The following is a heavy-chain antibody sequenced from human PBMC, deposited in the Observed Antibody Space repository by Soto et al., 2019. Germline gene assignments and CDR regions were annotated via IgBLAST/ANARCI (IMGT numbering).Heavy chain of an antibody. CDR2: GYHSVSI. CDR3: ARDFAGFGEYWYFDL. Sequence: SETLSLTCTVSGGSITDYYWSWIRQPPGKALEWIGYGYHSVSIHYNPSLKTRVTISVDTSENQFSLRLSSVTAADTAVYYCARDFAGFGEYWYFDLWGRGTLVTVSS. CDR1: GGSITDYY. D-gene: IGHD2-21*01. J-gene: IGHJ2*01. V-gene: IGHV4-59*01.